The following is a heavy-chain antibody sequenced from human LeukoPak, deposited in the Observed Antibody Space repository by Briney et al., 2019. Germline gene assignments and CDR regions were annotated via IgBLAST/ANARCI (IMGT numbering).Heavy chain of an antibody. CDR1: GFTFNVFG. Sequence: GGSLRLSCAASGFTFNVFGVHWVRQAPGQGLEWVALIWYNESNKYYADSVKGRFTISRDNSKNTVYLQMNSLRVEDTAIYYCARDRPTGSYYSIDYWGQGTLATVSS. D-gene: IGHD1-26*01. CDR3: ARDRPTGSYYSIDY. CDR2: IWYNESNK. J-gene: IGHJ4*02. V-gene: IGHV3-33*01.